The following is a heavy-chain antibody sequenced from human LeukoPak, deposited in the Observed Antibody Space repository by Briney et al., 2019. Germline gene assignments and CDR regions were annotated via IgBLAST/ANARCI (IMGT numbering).Heavy chain of an antibody. CDR2: ISGSGDRT. Sequence: GGSLRLSCAASGFTFSIYAMTWVRQAPGKGLEWASTISGSGDRTYYADSVKGRSTISRDNSKNTLFLHMNSLRAEDTAVYSCAKGYYGSGSYGWFDYWGQGTLVTVSS. V-gene: IGHV3-23*01. CDR3: AKGYYGSGSYGWFDY. J-gene: IGHJ4*02. CDR1: GFTFSIYA. D-gene: IGHD3-10*01.